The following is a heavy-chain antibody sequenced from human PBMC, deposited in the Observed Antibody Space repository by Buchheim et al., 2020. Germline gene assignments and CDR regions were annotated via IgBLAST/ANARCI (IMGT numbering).Heavy chain of an antibody. Sequence: EVQLVESGGGLVQPGGSLRLSCAASGFTLSDHSMNWVRQTPGSGLEWLACISSTSNHIFYADSVQGRFTVSRDNAKNSVYLQMSSLRVEDSALYFCVRDGKLAARSDQYYYYMDVWGKGTT. J-gene: IGHJ6*03. D-gene: IGHD6-6*01. CDR3: VRDGKLAARSDQYYYYMDV. CDR1: GFTLSDHS. CDR2: ISSTSNHI. V-gene: IGHV3-21*06.